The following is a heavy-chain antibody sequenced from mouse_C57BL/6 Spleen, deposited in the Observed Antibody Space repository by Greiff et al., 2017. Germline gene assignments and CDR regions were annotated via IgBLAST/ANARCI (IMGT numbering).Heavy chain of an antibody. Sequence: EVKLVESGEGLVKPGGSLKLSCAASGFTFSSYAMSWVRQTPEKRLEWVAYISSGGDYIYYADTVKGRFTISRDNARNTLYLQMSGLKSEDTAMYYCTGGGNGNFAYWGQGTLVTVSA. D-gene: IGHD2-1*01. J-gene: IGHJ3*01. CDR2: ISSGGDYI. CDR1: GFTFSSYA. V-gene: IGHV5-9-1*02. CDR3: TGGGNGNFAY.